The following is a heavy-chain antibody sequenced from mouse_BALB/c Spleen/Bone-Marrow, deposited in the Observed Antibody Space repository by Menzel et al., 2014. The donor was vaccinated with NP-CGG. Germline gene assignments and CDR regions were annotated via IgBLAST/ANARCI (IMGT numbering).Heavy chain of an antibody. J-gene: IGHJ3*01. CDR2: INPSTGYT. D-gene: IGHD2-2*01. CDR3: ARYHYGYDGFAY. Sequence: QVQLQQSGAELAKPGASVKMSCKASGYTFTSYWTHWVKQRPGQGLEWIGYINPSTGYTEYNQKFKDKATLTADKSSSTAYMQLSSLTSEDSAVYYCARYHYGYDGFAYWGQGTLVTVSA. V-gene: IGHV1-7*01. CDR1: GYTFTSYW.